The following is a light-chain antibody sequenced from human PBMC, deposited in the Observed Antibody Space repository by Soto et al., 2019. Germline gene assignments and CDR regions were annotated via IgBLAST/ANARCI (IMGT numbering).Light chain of an antibody. CDR3: SSYTSSSTPRV. CDR1: SSDVGCYNY. J-gene: IGLJ3*02. Sequence: QSALTQPASVSGSPGQSITISCTGTSSDVGCYNYVSWYQQHPGKAPKLMIYEVSNRPSGVSNRLSGSKSGNTASLTISGLQAEDEADYYCSSYTSSSTPRVFGGGTKLTVL. CDR2: EVS. V-gene: IGLV2-14*01.